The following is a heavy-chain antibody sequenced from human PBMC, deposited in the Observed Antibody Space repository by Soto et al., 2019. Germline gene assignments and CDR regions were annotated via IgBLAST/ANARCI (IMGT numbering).Heavy chain of an antibody. CDR2: INHSGST. CDR1: GGSFSGYY. J-gene: IGHJ4*02. V-gene: IGHV4-34*01. D-gene: IGHD6-13*01. Sequence: QVQLQQWGAGLLKPSETLSLTCAVYGGSFSGYYWSWIRQPPGKGLEWIGEINHSGSTNYNPSLKSRVTISVDTSKNQFSRKLSSVTAADTAVYYCARGRRAAAGKGRLYYFDYWGQGTLVTVSS. CDR3: ARGRRAAAGKGRLYYFDY.